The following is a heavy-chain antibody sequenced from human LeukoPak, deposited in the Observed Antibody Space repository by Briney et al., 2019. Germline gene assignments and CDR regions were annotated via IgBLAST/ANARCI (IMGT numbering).Heavy chain of an antibody. J-gene: IGHJ4*02. CDR1: GYTLTELS. CDR2: FDPEDGET. V-gene: IGHV1-24*01. CDR3: ATDLAVVAATPFDY. D-gene: IGHD2-15*01. Sequence: ASVKVSCKVSGYTLTELSMHWVRQAPGKGLEWIGGFDPEDGETIYAQKFQGRVTMTEDTSTDTAYMELSSLRSEDTAVYYCATDLAVVAATPFDYWGQGTLVTVSS.